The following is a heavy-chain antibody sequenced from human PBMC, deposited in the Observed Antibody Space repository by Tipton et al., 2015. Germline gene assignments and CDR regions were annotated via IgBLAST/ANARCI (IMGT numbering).Heavy chain of an antibody. CDR2: IYSSGTT. Sequence: LRLSCTVSGGSINRSTYYWGWIRQAPGKGLEWIASIYSSGTTYSNPSLKSRVTISVDTSKNLFSLNLRFVTAEDTAVYYCAREVAAQTEYFDYWGQGTLVTVSS. V-gene: IGHV4-39*02. CDR1: GGSINRSTYY. CDR3: AREVAAQTEYFDY. D-gene: IGHD6-19*01. J-gene: IGHJ4*02.